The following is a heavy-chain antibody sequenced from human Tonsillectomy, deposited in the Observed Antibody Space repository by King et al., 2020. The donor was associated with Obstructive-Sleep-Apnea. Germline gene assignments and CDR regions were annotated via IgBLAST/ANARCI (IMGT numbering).Heavy chain of an antibody. D-gene: IGHD3-10*01. CDR2: IYYSGST. J-gene: IGHJ5*02. CDR3: ARMGSLLSGEDWFDP. CDR1: GGSISSYY. Sequence: QLQESGPGLVKPSETLSLTCTVSGGSISSYYWSWIRQPPGKGLEWIGYIYYSGSTNYNPSLKSRVTISVDTSKNQFSLKLSSVTAADTAVYYCARMGSLLSGEDWFDPWGQGTLVTVSS. V-gene: IGHV4-59*01.